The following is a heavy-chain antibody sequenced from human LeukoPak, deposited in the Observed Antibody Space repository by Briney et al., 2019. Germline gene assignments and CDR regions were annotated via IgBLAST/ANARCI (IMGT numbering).Heavy chain of an antibody. CDR3: AIDMTDGLPDYFEH. Sequence: GGSLRLSCVASGFTFSTYTMHWVRQAPGKGLEWVAVISYDGVTTFYADSVKGRFTVSRGYSSNTQYLQMNTLRADDTAIYYCAIDMTDGLPDYFEHWGQGTLVTVSS. CDR2: ISYDGVTT. D-gene: IGHD2-21*02. V-gene: IGHV3-30-3*01. CDR1: GFTFSTYT. J-gene: IGHJ4*02.